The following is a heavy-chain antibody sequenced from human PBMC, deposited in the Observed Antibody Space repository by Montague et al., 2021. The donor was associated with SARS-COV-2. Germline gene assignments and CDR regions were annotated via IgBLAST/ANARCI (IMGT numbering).Heavy chain of an antibody. CDR3: AKDSYYYGLGYGMVG. J-gene: IGHJ6*02. CDR2: SSGSDGGP. V-gene: IGHV3-23*01. Sequence: SLSLSCAASGFTFSNSAMYWVRQAPGKGLEWVSGSSGSDGGPHYADSVKGRFTISRDNSKNVLYLQMNSLRAEDTALYYCAKDSYYYGLGYGMVGWGQGTTVTVS. CDR1: GFTFSNSA. D-gene: IGHD3-10*01.